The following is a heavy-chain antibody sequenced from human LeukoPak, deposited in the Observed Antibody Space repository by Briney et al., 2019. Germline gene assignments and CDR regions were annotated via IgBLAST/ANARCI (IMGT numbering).Heavy chain of an antibody. CDR2: INHSGST. CDR3: ARSLGSGSYAY. D-gene: IGHD1-26*01. Sequence: SETLSLTCAVYGGSFSGYYWSWIRQPPGKGLEWIGEINHSGSTNYNPSLKSRVIISVDTSKNQFSLKLSSVTAADTAVYYCARSLGSGSYAYWGQGTLVTVSS. V-gene: IGHV4-34*01. CDR1: GGSFSGYY. J-gene: IGHJ4*02.